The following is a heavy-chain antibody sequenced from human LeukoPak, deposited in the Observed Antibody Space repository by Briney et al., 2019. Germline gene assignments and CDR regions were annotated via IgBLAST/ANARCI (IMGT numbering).Heavy chain of an antibody. CDR1: GYTFTSYG. D-gene: IGHD5-24*01. V-gene: IGHV1-18*01. CDR3: ARGFTRWLQSFARDAFDI. Sequence: ASVKVSCKASGYTFTSYGISWVRQAPGQGLEWMGWISAYNGNTNYAQKLQGRVTMTTDTSTSTAYMELRSLRSDDTAVYYCARGFTRWLQSFARDAFDIWGQGTMVTVSS. CDR2: ISAYNGNT. J-gene: IGHJ3*02.